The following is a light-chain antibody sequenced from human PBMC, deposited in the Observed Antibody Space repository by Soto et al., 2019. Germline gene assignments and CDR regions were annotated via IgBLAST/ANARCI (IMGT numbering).Light chain of an antibody. V-gene: IGLV2-14*01. CDR2: DVN. Sequence: QSALTQPASVSGSPGQSITISCTGTSSDVGGYNYVSWYQQRPGKAPKLMIYDVNNWPSGVSNRFSASKSGNTASLTISGLQAEDEADYYCSSYSSTTTLVFGGGTKLTVL. CDR3: SSYSSTTTLV. J-gene: IGLJ3*02. CDR1: SSDVGGYNY.